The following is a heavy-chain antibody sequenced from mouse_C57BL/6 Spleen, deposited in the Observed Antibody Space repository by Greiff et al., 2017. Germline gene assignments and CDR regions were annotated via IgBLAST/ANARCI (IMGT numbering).Heavy chain of an antibody. CDR1: GFTFSDYG. CDR3: ARRGVVATGDY. CDR2: ISSGSSTI. D-gene: IGHD1-1*01. Sequence: EVMLVESGGGLVKPGGSLTLSCAASGFTFSDYGMHWVRQAPEKGLEWVAYISSGSSTIYYADTVKGRFTISTDNAKNTLFLEMTSLRSEDTAMYYWARRGVVATGDYWGQGTTLTVSS. V-gene: IGHV5-17*01. J-gene: IGHJ2*01.